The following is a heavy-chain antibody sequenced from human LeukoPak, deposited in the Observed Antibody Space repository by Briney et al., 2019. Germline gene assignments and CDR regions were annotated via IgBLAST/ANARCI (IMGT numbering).Heavy chain of an antibody. CDR2: ISSSSSYI. V-gene: IGHV3-21*01. Sequence: GGSLRLSCAASGFTFSSYSMNWVRQAPGKGLEWVSSISSSSSYIYYADSVKGRFTISRDNAKNSLYLQMNSLRAEDTAVYYCASETTDMYGDYPQRWGQGTMVTVSS. CDR3: ASETTDMYGDYPQR. J-gene: IGHJ3*01. CDR1: GFTFSSYS. D-gene: IGHD4-17*01.